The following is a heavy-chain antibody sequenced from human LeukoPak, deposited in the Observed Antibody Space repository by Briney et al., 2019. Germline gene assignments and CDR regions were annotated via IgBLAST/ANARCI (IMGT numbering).Heavy chain of an antibody. D-gene: IGHD3-9*01. CDR3: TTVLRYAPFDY. CDR2: IKSKTDGGTT. V-gene: IGHV3-15*01. CDR1: GFTFSSYA. J-gene: IGHJ4*02. Sequence: GSLRLSCAASGFTFSSYAMSWVRQAPGKGLEWVGRIKSKTDGGTTDYAAPVKGRFTISRDDSKNTLYLQMNSLKTEDTAVYYCTTVLRYAPFDYWGQGTLVTVSS.